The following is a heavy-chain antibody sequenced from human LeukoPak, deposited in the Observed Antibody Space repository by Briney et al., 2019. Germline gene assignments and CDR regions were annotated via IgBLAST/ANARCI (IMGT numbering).Heavy chain of an antibody. V-gene: IGHV4-34*01. J-gene: IGHJ4*02. CDR1: GGSFSGYY. Sequence: SETLSLTCAVYGGSFSGYYWSRIRQPPGKGLEWIGEINHSGSTNYNPSLKSRVTISVDTSKNQFSLKLSSVTAADTAVYYCARGGDSGSYYLSHFDYWGQGTLVTVSS. D-gene: IGHD1-26*01. CDR2: INHSGST. CDR3: ARGGDSGSYYLSHFDY.